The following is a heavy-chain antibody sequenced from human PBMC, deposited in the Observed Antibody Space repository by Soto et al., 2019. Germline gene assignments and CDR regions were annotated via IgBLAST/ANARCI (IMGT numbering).Heavy chain of an antibody. CDR3: ARAPYYDFWSGYYTHYYGMDV. D-gene: IGHD3-3*01. Sequence: PSETLSLTCAVYGGSFSGYYWSWIRQPPGKGLEWIGEINHSGSTNYNPSLKSRVTISVDTSKNQFSLKLSSVTAADTAVYYCARAPYYDFWSGYYTHYYGMDVWGHGTTVTVSS. CDR2: INHSGST. J-gene: IGHJ6*02. V-gene: IGHV4-34*01. CDR1: GGSFSGYY.